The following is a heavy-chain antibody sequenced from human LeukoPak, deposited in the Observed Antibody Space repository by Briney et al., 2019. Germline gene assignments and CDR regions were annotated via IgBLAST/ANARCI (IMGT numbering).Heavy chain of an antibody. V-gene: IGHV3-21*01. J-gene: IGHJ4*02. D-gene: IGHD5-18*01. CDR1: GFTFSSYS. CDR3: ARGLDTAMVG. Sequence: GGSLRLSCLASGFTFSSYSMNWVRQAPGKGLEWVSSISSSSSYIYYADSVKGRFTISRDNAKNSLYLQMNSLRAEDTAVYYCARGLDTAMVGWGQGTLVTVSS. CDR2: ISSSSSYI.